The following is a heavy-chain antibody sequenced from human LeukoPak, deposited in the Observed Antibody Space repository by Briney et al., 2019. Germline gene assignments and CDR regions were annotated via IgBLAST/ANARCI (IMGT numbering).Heavy chain of an antibody. D-gene: IGHD3-22*01. J-gene: IGHJ4*02. CDR3: ASDSSGYYFDS. V-gene: IGHV4-39*01. CDR1: GGSISSSSYY. Sequence: SETLSLTCNVSGGSISSSSYYCGWIRQPPGKGLEWIGSIYYSGSTYYNPSLKSRVTISVDTSKDQFSLTLSSMTAADTAVYYCASDSSGYYFDSWGQGTLVTVSS. CDR2: IYYSGST.